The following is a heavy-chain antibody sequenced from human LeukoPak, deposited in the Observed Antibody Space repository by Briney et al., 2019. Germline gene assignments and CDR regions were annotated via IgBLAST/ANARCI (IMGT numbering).Heavy chain of an antibody. CDR2: IIPILGIA. CDR3: ARDDYYYDSSGYNPLAY. J-gene: IGHJ4*02. D-gene: IGHD3-22*01. V-gene: IGHV1-69*04. CDR1: GGTFSSYA. Sequence: SVKVPCKASGGTFSSYAISWVRQAPGQGLEWMGRIIPILGIANYAQKFQGRVTITADKSTSTAYMELSSLRSEDTAVYYCARDDYYYDSSGYNPLAYWGQGTLVTVSS.